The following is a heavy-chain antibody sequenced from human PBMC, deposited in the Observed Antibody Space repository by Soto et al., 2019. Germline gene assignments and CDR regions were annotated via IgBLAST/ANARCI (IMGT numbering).Heavy chain of an antibody. D-gene: IGHD6-13*01. V-gene: IGHV1-18*01. CDR1: GYTFTSYC. CDR2: ISAYNGNT. Sequence: ASVKVSFKASGYTFTSYCISWVRQAPGQGLEWMGWISAYNGNTNYAQKLQGRVTMTTDTSTSTAYMELRSLRSDDTAVYYCARDSSSWEHYYYGMDVWGQGTTVTVSS. J-gene: IGHJ6*02. CDR3: ARDSSSWEHYYYGMDV.